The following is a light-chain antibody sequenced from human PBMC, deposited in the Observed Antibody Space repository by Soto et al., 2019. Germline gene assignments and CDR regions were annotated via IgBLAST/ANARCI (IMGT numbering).Light chain of an antibody. J-gene: IGKJ1*01. CDR2: HAS. CDR1: QSISSW. Sequence: DIQMTQSPSTLSASLGDRVTITCRASQSISSWLAWYQQKPGKAPKVLIYHASTLESGVPSRFSGSGSGTEFTLTISSMQPDYLATYYCQQYNSYSFGQGTKVDIK. V-gene: IGKV1-5*01. CDR3: QQYNSYS.